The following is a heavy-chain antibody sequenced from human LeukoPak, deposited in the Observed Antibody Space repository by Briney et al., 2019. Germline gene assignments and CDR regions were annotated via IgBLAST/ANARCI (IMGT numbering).Heavy chain of an antibody. CDR3: ARESPNYYDSSGYYPFDY. D-gene: IGHD3-22*01. CDR1: GGTFSSYA. J-gene: IGHJ4*02. V-gene: IGHV1-69*05. Sequence: SVKVSCKASGGTFSSYAISWVRQAPGQGLEWMGRIIPIFGTANYAQKFQGRVTITTDESTSTAYMELSSLRSEDTAVYYCARESPNYYDSSGYYPFDYWGQGTLVTVSS. CDR2: IIPIFGTA.